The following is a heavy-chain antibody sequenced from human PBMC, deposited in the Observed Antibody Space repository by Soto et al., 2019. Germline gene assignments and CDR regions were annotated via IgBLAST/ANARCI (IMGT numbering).Heavy chain of an antibody. CDR2: IYPGDSDT. V-gene: IGHV5-51*01. J-gene: IGHJ5*02. Sequence: GESLKISCTGVGYSFTSYWIAWVRQTPGKGLEWMGIIYPGDSDTRYSPSFEGQVTISADKSITTAYLQWSSLKASDTAMYYCARGYCTTTICDPWFDPWGQGXLVTVYS. CDR1: GYSFTSYW. D-gene: IGHD2-8*01. CDR3: ARGYCTTTICDPWFDP.